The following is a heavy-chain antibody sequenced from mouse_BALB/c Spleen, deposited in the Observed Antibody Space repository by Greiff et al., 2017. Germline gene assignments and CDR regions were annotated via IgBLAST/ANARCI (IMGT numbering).Heavy chain of an antibody. V-gene: IGHV5-9-4*01. CDR2: ISSGGSYT. J-gene: IGHJ2*01. CDR1: GFTFSSYA. D-gene: IGHD4-1*01. CDR3: ARSANWDFDY. Sequence: EVQRVESGGGLVKPGGSLKLSCAASGFTFSSYAMSWVRQSPEKRLEWVAEISSGGSYTYYPETVTGRFTISRDNAKNTLYLEMSSLRSEDTAMYYCARSANWDFDYWGQGTTLTVSS.